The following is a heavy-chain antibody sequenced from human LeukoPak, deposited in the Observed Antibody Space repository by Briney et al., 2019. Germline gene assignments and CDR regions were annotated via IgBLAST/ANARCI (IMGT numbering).Heavy chain of an antibody. V-gene: IGHV4-39*01. CDR2: IYYSGST. Sequence: PSETLSLTCTVSGGSISSSSYYWGWIRQPPGKGLEWIGSIYYSGSTYYNPSLKSRVTISVDTSKNQFSLKLSSVTAADTAVYYCARKYYDILTGYEDRDYYFDYWGQGTLVTVSS. J-gene: IGHJ4*02. CDR3: ARKYYDILTGYEDRDYYFDY. CDR1: GGSISSSSYY. D-gene: IGHD3-9*01.